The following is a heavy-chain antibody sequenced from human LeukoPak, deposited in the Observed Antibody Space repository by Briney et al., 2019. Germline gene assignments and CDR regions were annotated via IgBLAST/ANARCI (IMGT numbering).Heavy chain of an antibody. CDR3: ARDRIWPTAVTTHDAFDI. J-gene: IGHJ3*02. V-gene: IGHV1-18*01. Sequence: GASVKVSCKTSGYTFTSNGISWVRQAPGQGLEWMGWISPYNGNTNYAQKFQGRVTITTDTSTGTAYMELRSLRSDDTAVYYCARDRIWPTAVTTHDAFDIWGQGTMVTVSS. CDR1: GYTFTSNG. D-gene: IGHD4-23*01. CDR2: ISPYNGNT.